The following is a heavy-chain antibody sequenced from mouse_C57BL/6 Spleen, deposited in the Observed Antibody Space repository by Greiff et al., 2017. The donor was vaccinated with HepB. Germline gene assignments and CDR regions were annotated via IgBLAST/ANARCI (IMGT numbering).Heavy chain of an antibody. CDR3: AIGDYSNYGFAY. CDR2: INPYNGGT. CDR1: GYTFTDYY. Sequence: EVQLQQSGPVLVKPGASVKMSCKASGYTFTDYYMNWVKQSHGKSLEWIGVINPYNGGTSYNQKFKGKATLTVDKSSSTAYMEINSLTSEDSAVYYCAIGDYSNYGFAYWGQGTLVTVSA. V-gene: IGHV1-19*01. J-gene: IGHJ3*01. D-gene: IGHD2-5*01.